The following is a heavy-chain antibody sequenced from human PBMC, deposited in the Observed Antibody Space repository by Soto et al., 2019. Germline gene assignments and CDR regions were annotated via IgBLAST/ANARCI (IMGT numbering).Heavy chain of an antibody. D-gene: IGHD3-16*02. J-gene: IGHJ4*02. CDR1: GGTFSSYT. Sequence: SVKVSCKASGGTFSSYTISWVRQAPGQGLEWMGRIIPILGIANYAQKFQGRVTITADKSTSTAYMELSSLRSEDTAVYYCARDYVWGSYRYYYFDYWGQGTLVTVSS. CDR2: IIPILGIA. CDR3: ARDYVWGSYRYYYFDY. V-gene: IGHV1-69*04.